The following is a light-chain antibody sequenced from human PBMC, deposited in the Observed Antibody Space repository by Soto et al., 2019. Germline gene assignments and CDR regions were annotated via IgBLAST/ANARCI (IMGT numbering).Light chain of an antibody. CDR2: GAS. Sequence: EIMLTQSPGTLALSPGERATLSFRASQSVSNNYLAWHQQKPGQAPRLLIYGASNRATGIPDRFSGSGSGTDFTLTISRLEPEDFAVYYCQQYGSIPWTFGQGTKVDI. J-gene: IGKJ1*01. V-gene: IGKV3-20*01. CDR3: QQYGSIPWT. CDR1: QSVSNNY.